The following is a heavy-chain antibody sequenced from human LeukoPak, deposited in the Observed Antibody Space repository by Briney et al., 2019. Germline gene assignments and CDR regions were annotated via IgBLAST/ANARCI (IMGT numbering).Heavy chain of an antibody. J-gene: IGHJ3*02. CDR3: ARQPANTAAFDI. V-gene: IGHV4-59*08. CDR2: VRDNGEN. D-gene: IGHD5-18*01. Sequence: PSETLSLTCTVSGGSINAYYWSWIRQPPRKGLEWIAYVRDNGENNYNPSIKSRVAISVDTANNQISLRLNFVTAADTAIYYCARQPANTAAFDIWGLGTMVTVSS. CDR1: GGSINAYY.